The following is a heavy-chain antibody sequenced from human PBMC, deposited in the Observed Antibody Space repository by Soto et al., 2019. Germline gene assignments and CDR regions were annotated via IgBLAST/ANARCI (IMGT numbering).Heavy chain of an antibody. D-gene: IGHD6-19*01. CDR1: GGSFSGDY. V-gene: IGHV4-34*01. Sequence: SETLSLSCAVYGGSFSGDYRRWIHQPPGKGRGWIGEINHSGSTNYNPSLKSRVTISVDTSNNEFSLKLSSVTGADTAVYYFARIRGIAVAGMYYGMYVWGQGTTVTV. J-gene: IGHJ6*02. CDR3: ARIRGIAVAGMYYGMYV. CDR2: INHSGST.